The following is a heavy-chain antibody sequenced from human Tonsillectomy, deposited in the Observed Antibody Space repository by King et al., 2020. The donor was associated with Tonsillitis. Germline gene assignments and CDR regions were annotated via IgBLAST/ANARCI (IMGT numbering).Heavy chain of an antibody. CDR2: IRFDGSDE. CDR1: GFTFSSYG. Sequence: AQLVESGGGVVQPGGSLRLSCAASGFTFSSYGMHWVRQAPGKGLEWVAFIRFDGSDEDYADSVEGRFTISRDNSKNTLYLQISSLSPEDTAVYYCLGSNYDYWGQGTLVTVSS. D-gene: IGHD4-11*01. CDR3: LGSNYDY. V-gene: IGHV3-30*02. J-gene: IGHJ4*02.